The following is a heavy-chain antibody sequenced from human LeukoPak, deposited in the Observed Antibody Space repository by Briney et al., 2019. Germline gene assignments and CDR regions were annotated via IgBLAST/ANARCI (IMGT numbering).Heavy chain of an antibody. CDR3: ARAPSEIGGYYPEYFRH. Sequence: GGSLRLSRAAAGFTFSNYWMHWVRQAPGEGLVWVSRIKSDGRTNYADSVTGRFTISRDNAKNTVSLQMNSLRAEDTGVYYCARAPSEIGGYYPEYFRHWGQGTLVTVSS. V-gene: IGHV3-74*01. CDR1: GFTFSNYW. J-gene: IGHJ1*01. CDR2: IKSDGRT. D-gene: IGHD3-22*01.